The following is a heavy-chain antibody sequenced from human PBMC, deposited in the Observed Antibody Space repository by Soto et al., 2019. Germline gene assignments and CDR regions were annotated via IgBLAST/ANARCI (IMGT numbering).Heavy chain of an antibody. J-gene: IGHJ6*02. D-gene: IGHD1-1*01. CDR3: AKAVEVAPTGYRGSDV. CDR1: GFTFSSYA. Sequence: PGGSLRLSCAASGFTFSSYAMYWVRQAPGRGLEWVSTISANAAGTYYADSVKGRFTISRDSSESTVYLRMDSLRVEDTAVYYCAKAVEVAPTGYRGSDVWGHGTTVTVSS. V-gene: IGHV3-23*01. CDR2: ISANAAGT.